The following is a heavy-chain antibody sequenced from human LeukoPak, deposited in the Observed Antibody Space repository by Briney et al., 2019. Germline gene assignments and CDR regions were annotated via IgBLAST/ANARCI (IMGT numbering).Heavy chain of an antibody. CDR2: INHSGST. CDR3: ARFSHGGNSGIDY. CDR1: GVSFSGYY. D-gene: IGHD4-23*01. Sequence: SETLSLTCAVYGVSFSGYYWSWIRQPPGKGLEWIGEINHSGSTNYNPSLKSRVTISVDTSKNQFSLKLSSVTAADTAVYYCARFSHGGNSGIDYWGQGTLVTVSS. J-gene: IGHJ4*02. V-gene: IGHV4-34*01.